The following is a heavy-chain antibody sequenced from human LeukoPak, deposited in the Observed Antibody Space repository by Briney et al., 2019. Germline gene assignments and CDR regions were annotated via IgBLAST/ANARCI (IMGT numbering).Heavy chain of an antibody. CDR3: ASGRLRFLEMDV. CDR2: INHTGST. CDR1: GASFSGYY. V-gene: IGHV4-34*01. Sequence: SETLSLTCAVYGASFSGYYWAWLRQPPGKGLEWIGEINHTGSTTYNPSLKSRVTMSVDTSKNRFSLKLNSVTAADTAVYDCASGRLRFLEMDVWGKGTMVTVSS. D-gene: IGHD3-3*01. J-gene: IGHJ6*04.